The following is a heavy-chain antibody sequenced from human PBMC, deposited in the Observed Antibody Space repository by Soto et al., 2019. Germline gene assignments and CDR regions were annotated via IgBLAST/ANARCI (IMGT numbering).Heavy chain of an antibody. Sequence: GGSLRLCCAASGFTFIHHAMSWVRQAPGKGLEWVSSISESGYSTNYAGSVKGRFTISRDNSKNTLYLQMNSLGAEDTAVYYCASRNYSDTNGYHYWYSFDFWGQGA. CDR1: GFTFIHHA. CDR2: ISESGYST. J-gene: IGHJ4*02. V-gene: IGHV3-23*01. CDR3: ASRNYSDTNGYHYWYSFDF. D-gene: IGHD3-22*01.